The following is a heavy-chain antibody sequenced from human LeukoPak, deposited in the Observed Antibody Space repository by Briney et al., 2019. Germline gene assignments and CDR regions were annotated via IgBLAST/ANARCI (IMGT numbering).Heavy chain of an antibody. CDR2: IKTKTDGGTT. Sequence: PGGSLRLSCEASGSTFSNVWMNWVRQAPGKGLEWIGRIKTKTDGGTTEYAAPVKGRFTISRDDSKNTVYLQMNSLKTEDTALYYCVTRVKSTGDYWGQGTVVTVSS. J-gene: IGHJ4*02. CDR3: VTRVKSTGDY. D-gene: IGHD1-1*01. V-gene: IGHV3-15*01. CDR1: GSTFSNVW.